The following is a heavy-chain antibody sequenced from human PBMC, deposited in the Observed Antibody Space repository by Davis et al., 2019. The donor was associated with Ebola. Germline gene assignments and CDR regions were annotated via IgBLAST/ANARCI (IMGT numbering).Heavy chain of an antibody. CDR3: ATRARDYVWGNHRGYFDY. Sequence: SETLSLTCSVSGGSVGSDYWSWIRQSPGKGLEWIAFISNGGRTIYNPSLRGRVTISIDTSKNQFSLKLSSVTAADTAVYYCATRARDYVWGNHRGYFDYWGQGTLVTVSS. V-gene: IGHV4-59*02. D-gene: IGHD3-16*01. CDR1: GGSVGSDY. CDR2: ISNGGRT. J-gene: IGHJ4*02.